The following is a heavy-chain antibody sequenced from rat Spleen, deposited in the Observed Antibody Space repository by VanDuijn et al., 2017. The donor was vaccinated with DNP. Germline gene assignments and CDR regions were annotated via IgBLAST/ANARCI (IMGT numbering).Heavy chain of an antibody. J-gene: IGHJ3*01. CDR1: GFTFSDYY. V-gene: IGHV5-7*01. CDR3: ATHPLTTVAPNWFAS. D-gene: IGHD1-1*01. CDR2: ISYDGSST. Sequence: EVQVVESGGGLVQPGRSMKLSCAASGFTFSDYYMAWVRQAPKKGLELVATISYDGSSTYYRDSVKGRFTISRDNAKSTLYLQMDSLGSEDTATYYCATHPLTTVAPNWFASWGRGTLVTVSS.